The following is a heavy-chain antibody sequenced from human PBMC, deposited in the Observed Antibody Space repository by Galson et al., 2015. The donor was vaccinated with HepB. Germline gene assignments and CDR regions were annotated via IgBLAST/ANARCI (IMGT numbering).Heavy chain of an antibody. Sequence: SLRLSCAASGFTFSSYAMHWVRQAPGKGLEWVAVISYDGSNKYYADSVKGRFTISRDNSKNTLYLQMNSLRAEDTAVYYCARDRAVRSKGAPLHDYWGQGTLVTVSS. CDR3: ARDRAVRSKGAPLHDY. V-gene: IGHV3-30-3*01. J-gene: IGHJ4*02. CDR1: GFTFSSYA. D-gene: IGHD3-10*01. CDR2: ISYDGSNK.